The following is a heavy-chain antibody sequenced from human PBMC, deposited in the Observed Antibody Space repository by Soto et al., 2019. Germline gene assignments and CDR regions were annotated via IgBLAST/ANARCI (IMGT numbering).Heavy chain of an antibody. D-gene: IGHD2-2*01. V-gene: IGHV3-30-3*01. J-gene: IGHJ4*02. CDR3: ARGGWRDECSTSCCRAFDY. CDR1: GFTFSDYA. CDR2: MSYDGGNK. Sequence: QVQLVESGGGVVQPGRSLRLSCAASGFTFSDYAIHWVRQAPGKGLDWVAFMSYDGGNKYYGDSVKGRFTVSRDNSKDKLYLQMNSVRAEDTVVYFCARGGWRDECSTSCCRAFDYWGQGTLVTVSS.